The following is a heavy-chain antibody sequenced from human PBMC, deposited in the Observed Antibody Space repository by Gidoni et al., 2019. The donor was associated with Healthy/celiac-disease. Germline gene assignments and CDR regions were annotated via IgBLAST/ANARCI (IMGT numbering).Heavy chain of an antibody. V-gene: IGHV3-21*01. Sequence: EVQLVESGGGLVKPGGSLRLSCAASGFTFSSYSMNWVRQAPGKGLGWVSSISSSSSYIYYADSVKGRFTISRDNAKNSLYLQMNSLRAEDTAVYYCASVAAIDYYYYYMDVWGKGTTVTVSS. D-gene: IGHD2-15*01. CDR3: ASVAAIDYYYYYMDV. CDR1: GFTFSSYS. CDR2: ISSSSSYI. J-gene: IGHJ6*03.